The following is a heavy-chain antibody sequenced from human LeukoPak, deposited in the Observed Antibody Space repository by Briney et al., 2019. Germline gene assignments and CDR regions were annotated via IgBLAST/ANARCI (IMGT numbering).Heavy chain of an antibody. CDR1: GFTFSNAW. CDR2: ISGSGGST. Sequence: GRSLRLSCAASGFTFSNAWMSWVRQAPGKGLEWVSAISGSGGSTYYADSVKGRFTISRDNSKNTLYLQMNSLRAEDTAVYYCAKAYTIFGVVPYFDYWGQGTLVTVSS. V-gene: IGHV3-23*01. CDR3: AKAYTIFGVVPYFDY. D-gene: IGHD3-3*01. J-gene: IGHJ4*02.